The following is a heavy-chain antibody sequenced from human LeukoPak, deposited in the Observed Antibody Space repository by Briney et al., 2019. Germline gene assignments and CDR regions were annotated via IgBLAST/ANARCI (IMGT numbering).Heavy chain of an antibody. CDR1: GFTFRSYG. V-gene: IGHV3-30*18. J-gene: IGHJ4*02. D-gene: IGHD3-16*01. CDR3: AKDYGGVSNF. CDR2: ISPDGRSE. Sequence: RGSLRLSCAGSGFTFRSYGMHWVRQSPGKGLEWLALISPDGRSEYYAGSVKGRFTISRDNSKSTVYLQMNSLRPEDTALYYCAKDYGGVSNFWGQGTLVTVSS.